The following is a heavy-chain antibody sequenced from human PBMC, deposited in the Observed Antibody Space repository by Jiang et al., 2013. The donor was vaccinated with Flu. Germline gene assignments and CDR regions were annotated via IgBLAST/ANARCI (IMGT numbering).Heavy chain of an antibody. Sequence: VQLVESGGGLVQPGRSLRLSCTASGFTFGDYAMSWVRQAPGKGLEWVGFIRSKAYGGTTEYAASVKGRFTISRDDSKSIAYLQMNSLKTEDTAVYYCTREVLRFLEWFPPTTYYFDYWGQGTLVTVSS. CDR1: GFTFGDYA. J-gene: IGHJ4*02. V-gene: IGHV3-49*04. CDR3: TREVLRFLEWFPPTTYYFDY. D-gene: IGHD3-3*01. CDR2: IRSKAYGGTT.